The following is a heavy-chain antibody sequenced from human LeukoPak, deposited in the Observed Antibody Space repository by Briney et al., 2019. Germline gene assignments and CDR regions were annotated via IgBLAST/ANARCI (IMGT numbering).Heavy chain of an antibody. CDR2: IYSGGST. CDR1: GFTVSSNY. Sequence: GGSLRLSCAASGFTVSSNYMSWVRQAPGKGLEWVSVIYSGGSTYYADSVKGRFTISRDNSKNTLYLQMNSLRAEDTAVYYCARFQYDYVWGSYPLQAFDIWGQGTMVTVSS. J-gene: IGHJ3*02. CDR3: ARFQYDYVWGSYPLQAFDI. D-gene: IGHD3-16*02. V-gene: IGHV3-53*01.